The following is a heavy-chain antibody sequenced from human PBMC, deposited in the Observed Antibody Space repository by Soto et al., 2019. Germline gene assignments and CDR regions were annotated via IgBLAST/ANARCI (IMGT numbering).Heavy chain of an antibody. CDR1: GGFVSSGSYY. CDR3: ARVERGTVTTVVDAFDI. J-gene: IGHJ3*02. D-gene: IGHD1-1*01. V-gene: IGHV4-34*01. Sequence: QVKLQQWGAGLLKPPETLSLTCAVYGGFVSSGSYYWSWIRQPPGKGLEWIGEMSHSGGTHFNPSLKSRVTISVDTSKNYFSLNIYSVTAADTALYYCARVERGTVTTVVDAFDIWGPGTMVTVSS. CDR2: MSHSGGT.